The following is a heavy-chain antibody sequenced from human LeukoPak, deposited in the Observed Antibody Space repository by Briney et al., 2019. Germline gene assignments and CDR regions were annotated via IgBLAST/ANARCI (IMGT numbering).Heavy chain of an antibody. CDR1: GFAFRNYY. CDR2: ISNSGTII. J-gene: IGHJ4*02. Sequence: TAGGSLRLSCAASGFAFRNYYMNWIRQAPGKGLEWVSYISNSGTIIYYAESVKGRFTISRDNAKNSLYLQMNSLRAEDTAVYYCARDLATAGRDLDYWGQGTLVTVSS. V-gene: IGHV3-11*01. D-gene: IGHD6-25*01. CDR3: ARDLATAGRDLDY.